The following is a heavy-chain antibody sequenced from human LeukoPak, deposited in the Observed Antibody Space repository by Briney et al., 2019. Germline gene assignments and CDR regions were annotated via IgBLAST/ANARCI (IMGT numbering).Heavy chain of an antibody. CDR1: GDSISSGDYY. CDR2: ISSSGST. CDR3: AKGPYSYESSRAFDI. D-gene: IGHD3-22*01. Sequence: PSQTLSLTCTVSGDSISSGDYYWSWVRQADGKGLDWIGRISSSGSTNYNPSLKSRVIISVDTAKDQFSLKLISGTAAATVFYFCAKGPYSYESSRAFDIWGQGTMLTVSS. J-gene: IGHJ3*02. V-gene: IGHV4-61*02.